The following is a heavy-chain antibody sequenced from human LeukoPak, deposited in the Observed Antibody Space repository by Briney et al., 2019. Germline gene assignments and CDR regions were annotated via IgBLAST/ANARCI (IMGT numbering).Heavy chain of an antibody. CDR2: ISGSGGTT. CDR1: GFTFSSYA. Sequence: GGSLRLSCAASGFTFSSYAMSWVRQAPGKGLEWVSVISGSGGTTFYADSVKGRLTISRDNSKNTLYLQMNSLRAEDTAVYYCAKVQQFYFDYWGQGTLVTVSS. D-gene: IGHD4-11*01. J-gene: IGHJ4*02. V-gene: IGHV3-23*01. CDR3: AKVQQFYFDY.